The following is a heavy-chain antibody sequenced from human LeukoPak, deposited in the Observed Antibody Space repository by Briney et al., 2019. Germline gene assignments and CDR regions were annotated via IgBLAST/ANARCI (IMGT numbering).Heavy chain of an antibody. CDR1: GGTFSNYA. CDR3: ARDPPIVATTPRPYYFDY. V-gene: IGHV1-69*04. D-gene: IGHD5-12*01. CDR2: IIPILGIA. Sequence: SVKVTCKASGGTFSNYAISWVRQAPEQGLEWMGRIIPILGIANYAQKFQGRVTITADKSTSTAYMELSSLRSEDTAVYYCARDPPIVATTPRPYYFDYWGRGTLVTVSS. J-gene: IGHJ4*02.